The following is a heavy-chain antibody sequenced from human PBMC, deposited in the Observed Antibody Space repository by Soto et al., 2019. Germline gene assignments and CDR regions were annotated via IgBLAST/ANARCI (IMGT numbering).Heavy chain of an antibody. CDR3: AREHSSMIVVVSHFDY. V-gene: IGHV3-33*01. CDR1: GFTFSSYG. D-gene: IGHD3-22*01. J-gene: IGHJ4*02. Sequence: GGSLRLSCAASGFTFSSYGMHWVRQAPGKGLEWVAVIWYDGSNKYYADSVKGRFTISRDNSKNTLYLQMNSLRAEDTAVYYCAREHSSMIVVVSHFDYWGQGTLVTVSS. CDR2: IWYDGSNK.